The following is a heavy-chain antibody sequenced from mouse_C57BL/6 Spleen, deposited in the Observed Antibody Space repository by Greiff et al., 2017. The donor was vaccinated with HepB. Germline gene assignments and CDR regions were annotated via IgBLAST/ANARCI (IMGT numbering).Heavy chain of an antibody. CDR2: IYPGDGDT. CDR1: GYAFSSSW. CDR3: ARWGYGSSYAMDY. J-gene: IGHJ4*01. D-gene: IGHD1-1*01. V-gene: IGHV1-82*01. Sequence: VKLVESGPELVKPGASVKISCKASGYAFSSSWMNWVKQRPGKGLEWIGRIYPGDGDTNYNGKFKGKATLTADKSSSTAYMQLSSLTSEDSAVYFCARWGYGSSYAMDYWGQGTSVTVSS.